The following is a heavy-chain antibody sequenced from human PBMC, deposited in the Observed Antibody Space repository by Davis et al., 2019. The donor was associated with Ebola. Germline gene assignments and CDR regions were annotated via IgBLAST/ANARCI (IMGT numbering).Heavy chain of an antibody. Sequence: AASVKVSYKASGYTFTGYYIHWVRQAPGQGLEWMGWINPNSGGTNYAQKFQGRVTMTRDTSISTAYMELSRLRSDDTAVYYCARDGSISDQKSGELNYWGQGPLVTVSS. D-gene: IGHD7-27*01. CDR3: ARDGSISDQKSGELNY. J-gene: IGHJ4*02. CDR2: INPNSGGT. V-gene: IGHV1-2*02. CDR1: GYTFTGYY.